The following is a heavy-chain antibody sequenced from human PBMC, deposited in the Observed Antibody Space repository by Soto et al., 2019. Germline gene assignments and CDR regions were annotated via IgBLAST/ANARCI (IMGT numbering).Heavy chain of an antibody. CDR3: ESYCNNATCYRWFDP. J-gene: IGHJ5*02. Sequence: ETFLTSSALCGSIRSYYWSWIRQPAGKGLEWIGRMYPSGSTNYNPSLKSRVTMSVDTSKNQFSLKLNSVTAADTAVYYCESYCNNATCYRWFDPWGQGTLVTVSS. D-gene: IGHD2-2*01. CDR2: MYPSGST. CDR1: CGSIRSYY. V-gene: IGHV4-4*07.